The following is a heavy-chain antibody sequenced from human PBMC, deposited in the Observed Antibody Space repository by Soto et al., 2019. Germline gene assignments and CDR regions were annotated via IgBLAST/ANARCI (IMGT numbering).Heavy chain of an antibody. CDR1: GGSITSDYSC. D-gene: IGHD7-27*01. CDR2: IFDSGTT. CDR3: ARGPSGDKVHY. V-gene: IGHV4-30-4*01. Sequence: SETLSLTCTVSGGSITSDYSCWSWIRQPPGEGLEWIGHIFDSGTTYTNPSLRSQVAISLDTSMNHFSLTLSSVTAADTAVYYCARGPSGDKVHYWGQGALVTVSS. J-gene: IGHJ4*02.